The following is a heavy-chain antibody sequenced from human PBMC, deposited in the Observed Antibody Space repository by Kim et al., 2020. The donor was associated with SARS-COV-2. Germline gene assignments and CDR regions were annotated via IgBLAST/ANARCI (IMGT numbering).Heavy chain of an antibody. J-gene: IGHJ4*02. V-gene: IGHV1-69*13. Sequence: SVKVSCKASGGTFSSYAISWVRQAPGQGLEWMGGIIPIFGTANYAQKFQGRVTITADESTSTAYMELSSLRSEDTAVYYCARGGSSSSVSAGYWGQGTLVTVSS. CDR2: IIPIFGTA. CDR3: ARGGSSSSVSAGY. D-gene: IGHD6-6*01. CDR1: GGTFSSYA.